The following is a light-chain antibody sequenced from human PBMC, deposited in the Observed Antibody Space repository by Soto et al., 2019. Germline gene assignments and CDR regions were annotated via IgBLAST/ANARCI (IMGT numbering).Light chain of an antibody. J-gene: IGKJ5*01. CDR1: QSVSSY. CDR3: HQRSNWPPS. V-gene: IGKV3-11*01. Sequence: EIVLTQSPATLSLSPGERATLSCRASQSVSSYLGWYQQRPGQAPRLLIYDASNRATGIPARFSGSGSGTDFTLTISSLEPEDFAVYYCHQRSNWPPSFDQGTRLEIK. CDR2: DAS.